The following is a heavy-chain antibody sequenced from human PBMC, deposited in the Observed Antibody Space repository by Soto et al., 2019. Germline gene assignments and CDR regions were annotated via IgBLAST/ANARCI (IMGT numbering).Heavy chain of an antibody. J-gene: IGHJ3*02. CDR3: AKDLHSSGWNDAFDI. CDR2: ISYDGSNK. V-gene: IGHV3-30*18. Sequence: QVQLVESGGGVVQPGRSLRLSCAASGFTFSSYGMHWVRQAPGKGLEWVAVISYDGSNKYYADSVKGRFTISRDNSKNTLYLQMNTLRAEDTAVYYCAKDLHSSGWNDAFDIWGQGTMVTVSS. D-gene: IGHD6-19*01. CDR1: GFTFSSYG.